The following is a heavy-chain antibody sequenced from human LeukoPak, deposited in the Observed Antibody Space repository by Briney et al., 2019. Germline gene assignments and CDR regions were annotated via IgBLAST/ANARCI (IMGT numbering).Heavy chain of an antibody. Sequence: SETLSLTCAVYGGSFSGYYWSWIRQPPGKGLEWIGEINHSGSTNYNPSLKSRVTISVDTSKNQFSPKLSSVTAADTAVYYCARADTAMVDAFDIWGQGTMVTVSS. J-gene: IGHJ3*02. CDR2: INHSGST. D-gene: IGHD5-18*01. V-gene: IGHV4-34*01. CDR1: GGSFSGYY. CDR3: ARADTAMVDAFDI.